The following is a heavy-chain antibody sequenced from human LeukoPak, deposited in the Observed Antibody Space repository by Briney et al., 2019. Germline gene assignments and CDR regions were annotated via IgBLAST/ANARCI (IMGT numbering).Heavy chain of an antibody. D-gene: IGHD2-2*03. Sequence: SETLSLTCTVSGGSISSGGYYWSWIRQHPRKGLEWIGYIYYSGSTYYNPSLKSRVTISVDTSKNQFSLKLSSVTAADTAVYYCARFSGYCSSTSCMTNRYNWFDPWGQGTLVTVSS. CDR3: ARFSGYCSSTSCMTNRYNWFDP. CDR1: GGSISSGGYY. J-gene: IGHJ5*02. V-gene: IGHV4-31*03. CDR2: IYYSGST.